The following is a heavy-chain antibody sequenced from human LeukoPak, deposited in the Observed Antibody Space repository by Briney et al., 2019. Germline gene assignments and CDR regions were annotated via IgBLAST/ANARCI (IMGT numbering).Heavy chain of an antibody. D-gene: IGHD2-2*01. J-gene: IGHJ4*02. Sequence: SETLSLTCTVSGGSISSYYWRWIRQPPGKGLEWIGYIYYSGSTNYNPSLKSRVTISVDTSKNQFSLKLSSVTAADTAVYYCARGAALGYCSSTSCTNFDYWGQGTLFTVSS. V-gene: IGHV4-59*01. CDR3: ARGAALGYCSSTSCTNFDY. CDR1: GGSISSYY. CDR2: IYYSGST.